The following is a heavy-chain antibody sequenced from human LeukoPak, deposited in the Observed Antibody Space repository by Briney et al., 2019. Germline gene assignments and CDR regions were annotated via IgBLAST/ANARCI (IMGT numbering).Heavy chain of an antibody. CDR1: GFTVSSNY. D-gene: IGHD6-13*01. V-gene: IGHV3-21*01. CDR2: ISSSSSYI. J-gene: IGHJ5*02. CDR3: ARDRWAAGKLIVTGANWFDP. Sequence: PGGSLRLSCAASGFTVSSNYMSWVRQAPGKGLEWVSSISSSSSYIYYADSVKGRFTISRDNAKNSLYLQMNSLRAEDTAVYYCARDRWAAGKLIVTGANWFDPWGQGTLVTVSS.